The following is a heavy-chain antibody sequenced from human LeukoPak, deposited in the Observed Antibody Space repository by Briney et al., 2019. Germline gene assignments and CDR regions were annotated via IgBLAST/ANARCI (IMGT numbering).Heavy chain of an antibody. J-gene: IGHJ4*02. Sequence: GSLRLSCAASGFTFSSYEMNWVRQAPGKGLEWVSYISSSGSTIYYADSVKGRFTISRDNAKNSLYLQMNSLRAEDTAVYYCARARDGYLDYWGQGTLVTVSS. CDR3: ARARDGYLDY. CDR2: ISSSGSTI. D-gene: IGHD5-24*01. CDR1: GFTFSSYE. V-gene: IGHV3-48*03.